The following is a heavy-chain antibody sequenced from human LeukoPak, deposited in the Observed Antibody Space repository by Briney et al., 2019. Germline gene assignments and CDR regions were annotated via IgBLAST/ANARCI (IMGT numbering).Heavy chain of an antibody. Sequence: ASVKVSCKPSGYTFTVNYLHWVRQAPGQGLEWVGWMNPNSGVTGYAQDFQGRVTMTRDTSISTAYMELSSLTSDDTAVYYCTRGAGTSWFDFWGQGSLVTVSS. CDR2: MNPNSGVT. D-gene: IGHD2-2*01. J-gene: IGHJ4*02. CDR3: TRGAGTSWFDF. CDR1: GYTFTVNY. V-gene: IGHV1-2*02.